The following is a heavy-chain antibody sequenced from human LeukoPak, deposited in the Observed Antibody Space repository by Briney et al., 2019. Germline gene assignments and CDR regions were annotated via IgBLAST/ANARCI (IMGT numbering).Heavy chain of an antibody. J-gene: IGHJ4*02. CDR1: GGSFSGYY. Sequence: PSETLSLTCAVYGGSFSGYYWSWIRQPPGKGLEWIGEINHSGSTNYNPSLKSRVTISVDTSKNQFYLKLSSVTAADTAVYYCARALRGVTPLAYWGQGTLVTVSS. CDR2: INHSGST. V-gene: IGHV4-34*01. D-gene: IGHD2-21*02. CDR3: ARALRGVTPLAY.